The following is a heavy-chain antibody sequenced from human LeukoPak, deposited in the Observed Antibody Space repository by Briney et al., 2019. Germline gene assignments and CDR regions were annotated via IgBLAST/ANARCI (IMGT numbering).Heavy chain of an antibody. Sequence: GGSLRLSCAASGFTVSNNYMSWVRQAPGKGLEWVSVIYSGGSTYYADSVKGRFTISRDNSKNTLYLQMNSLRAEDTAVYSCARGRQYSSGWYYFDLWGQGTLVTVSS. V-gene: IGHV3-66*01. CDR2: IYSGGST. CDR3: ARGRQYSSGWYYFDL. CDR1: GFTVSNNY. D-gene: IGHD6-19*01. J-gene: IGHJ4*02.